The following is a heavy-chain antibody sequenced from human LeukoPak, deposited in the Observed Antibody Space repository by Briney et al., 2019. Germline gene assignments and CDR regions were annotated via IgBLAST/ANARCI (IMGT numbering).Heavy chain of an antibody. J-gene: IGHJ4*02. CDR3: AKIRHYDSND. CDR1: GFTFSSYA. D-gene: IGHD3-22*01. CDR2: INSNGGIT. V-gene: IGHV3-64*04. Sequence: SGGSLRLSCSASGFTFSSYAMHWVRQAPGKGLEYVSAINSNGGITFYADSMKGRFTISRDNSKNTLHLQMNSLRAEDAAVYYCAKIRHYDSNDWGQGTLVTVSS.